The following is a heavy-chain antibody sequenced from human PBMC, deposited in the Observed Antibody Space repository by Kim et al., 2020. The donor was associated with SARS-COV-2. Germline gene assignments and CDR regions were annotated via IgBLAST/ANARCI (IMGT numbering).Heavy chain of an antibody. CDR2: ISSSSSYI. J-gene: IGHJ4*02. D-gene: IGHD5-18*01. CDR3: ARAKYSYGSEYYFDY. Sequence: GGSLRLSCAASGFTFSSYSMNWVGQAPGKGLEWVSSISSSSSYIYYADSVKGRFTISRDNAKNSLYLQMNSLRAEDTAVYYCARAKYSYGSEYYFDYWGQGTLVTVSS. V-gene: IGHV3-21*01. CDR1: GFTFSSYS.